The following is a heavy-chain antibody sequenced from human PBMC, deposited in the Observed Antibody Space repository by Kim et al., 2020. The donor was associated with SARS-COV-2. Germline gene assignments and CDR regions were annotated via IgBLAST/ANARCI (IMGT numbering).Heavy chain of an antibody. V-gene: IGHV1-69*06. D-gene: IGHD6-13*01. CDR3: ARVALIAAAGTYRGWFDP. CDR2: IIPIFGTA. CDR1: GGTFSSYA. J-gene: IGHJ5*02. Sequence: SVKVSCKASGGTFSSYAISWVRQAPGQGLEWMGGIIPIFGTANYAQKFQGRVTITADKSTSTAYMELSSLRSEDTAVYYCARVALIAAAGTYRGWFDPWGQGTLVTVSS.